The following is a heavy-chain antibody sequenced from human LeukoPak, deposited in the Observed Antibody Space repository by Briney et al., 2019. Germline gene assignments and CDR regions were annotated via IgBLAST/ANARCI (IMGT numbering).Heavy chain of an antibody. CDR3: SRGESAIATRKPGLDY. D-gene: IGHD2-21*01. V-gene: IGHV5-51*01. Sequence: GESLKFFCTASGYDFANSWIGRGRQMPGKGLEWVGIIYPRDSDTIYSPSFQGQVTISADKYIRTAYLQRSSLTASDTAIYYCSRGESAIATRKPGLDYWGQGTLVTVSS. CDR2: IYPRDSDT. J-gene: IGHJ4*02. CDR1: GYDFANSW.